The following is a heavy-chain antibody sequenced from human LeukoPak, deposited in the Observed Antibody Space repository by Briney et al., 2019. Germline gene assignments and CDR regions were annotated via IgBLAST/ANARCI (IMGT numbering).Heavy chain of an antibody. Sequence: ASVKVSCKASGYTFTSYYVHWVRQAPGQGLEWMGIIDPGGGVTNYAQKFQGRVTMTRDMSTSTVYMELSSLRSEDTAVYYCARTIAYGDLDYWGQGTLVTVSS. CDR3: ARTIAYGDLDY. J-gene: IGHJ4*02. V-gene: IGHV1-46*01. CDR2: IDPGGGVT. D-gene: IGHD4-17*01. CDR1: GYTFTSYY.